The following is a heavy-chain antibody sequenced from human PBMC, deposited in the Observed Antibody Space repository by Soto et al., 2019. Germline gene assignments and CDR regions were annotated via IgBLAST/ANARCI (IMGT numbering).Heavy chain of an antibody. CDR1: GFSFSSDS. CDR2: TSSSGSFM. CDR3: ARDPPTGTTLDWADS. V-gene: IGHV3-21*01. D-gene: IGHD1-7*01. J-gene: IGHJ4*02. Sequence: PGGSQRLSCAGSGFSFSSDSMGWVRQAPGKGLEWVASTSSSGSFMNYADSVKGRFTISRDNAKNSLYLQMSGLKDEDTAVYYCARDPPTGTTLDWADSWGQGTLVT.